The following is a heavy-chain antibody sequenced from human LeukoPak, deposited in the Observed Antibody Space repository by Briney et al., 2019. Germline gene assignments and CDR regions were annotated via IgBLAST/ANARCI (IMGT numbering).Heavy chain of an antibody. CDR2: IYYSGST. Sequence: PSQTLSLTCTVSGGSISSSDYYWSWIRQPPGKGLEWIGYIYYSGSTYYNPSLKSRVTISVDTSKNQFSLKLSSVTAADTAVYYCARDLRVVTGRAFDIWGQGTMVTVSS. CDR1: GGSISSSDYY. J-gene: IGHJ3*02. CDR3: ARDLRVVTGRAFDI. V-gene: IGHV4-30-4*01. D-gene: IGHD2-21*02.